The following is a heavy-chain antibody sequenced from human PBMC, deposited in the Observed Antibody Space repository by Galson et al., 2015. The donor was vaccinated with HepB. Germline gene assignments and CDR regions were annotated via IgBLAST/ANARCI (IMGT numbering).Heavy chain of an antibody. J-gene: IGHJ4*02. CDR3: AHTDSSGYLVDY. D-gene: IGHD3-22*01. Sequence: PALVKPTQTLTLTCTFSGFSLSTSGVGVGWIRQPPGKALEWLALIYWDDDKRYSPSLKSRLTITKDTSKNQVVLTMTNMDPVDTATYYCAHTDSSGYLVDYWGQGTLVTVSS. CDR1: GFSLSTSGVG. CDR2: IYWDDDK. V-gene: IGHV2-5*02.